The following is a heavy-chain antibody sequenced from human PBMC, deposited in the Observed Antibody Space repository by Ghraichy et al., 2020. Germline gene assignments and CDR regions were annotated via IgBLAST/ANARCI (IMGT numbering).Heavy chain of an antibody. D-gene: IGHD3-10*01. CDR3: ASQDRITMVRGVMPA. Sequence: GGSLRLSCAASGFTVSSNYMSWVRQAPGKGLEWVSVIYSGGSTYYADSVKGRFTISRDNSKNTLYLQMNSLRAEDTAVYYCASQDRITMVRGVMPAWGQGTLVTVSS. CDR2: IYSGGST. V-gene: IGHV3-66*04. J-gene: IGHJ5*02. CDR1: GFTVSSNY.